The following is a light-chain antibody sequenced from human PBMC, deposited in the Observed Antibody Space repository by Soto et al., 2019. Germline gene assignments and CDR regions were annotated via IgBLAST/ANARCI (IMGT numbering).Light chain of an antibody. Sequence: QPVLTQSSSASVSLGSSVKLTCTLSSGHSSYIIAWHQQQPGKAPRYLMKLEGSGSYNKGSGVPDRFSGSSSGADRYLTISNLQFEDEADYYCETWDFNTRVFGGGTKVTVL. CDR3: ETWDFNTRV. CDR1: SGHSSYI. CDR2: LEGSGSY. J-gene: IGLJ3*02. V-gene: IGLV4-60*02.